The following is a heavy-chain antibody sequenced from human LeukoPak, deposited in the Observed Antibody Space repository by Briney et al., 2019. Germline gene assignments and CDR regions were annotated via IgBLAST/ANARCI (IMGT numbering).Heavy chain of an antibody. Sequence: PGGSLRLSCAASGFTFSDYYMSCIRQAPGKGLEWVSYISSSGSTIYYADSVKGRFTISRDNAKNSLYLQMNSLRAEDTAVYYCAREVVQDYYDSSGYYYWSRGWFDPWGQGTLVTVSS. D-gene: IGHD3-22*01. V-gene: IGHV3-11*01. J-gene: IGHJ5*02. CDR3: AREVVQDYYDSSGYYYWSRGWFDP. CDR2: ISSSGSTI. CDR1: GFTFSDYY.